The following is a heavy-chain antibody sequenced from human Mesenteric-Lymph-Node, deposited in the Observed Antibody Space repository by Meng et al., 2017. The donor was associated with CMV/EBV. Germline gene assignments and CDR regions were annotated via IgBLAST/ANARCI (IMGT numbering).Heavy chain of an antibody. CDR1: GFTFSSYS. CDR3: ARGFGYCSSTSCYTGRAQAFDI. Sequence: GGSLRLSCAASGFTFSSYSMNWVRQVPGKGLEWVSYISSSGNTIFYADSVKGRFTISRDNAKNSLYLQMNSLRAEDTAVYHCARGFGYCSSTSCYTGRAQAFDIWGQGTMVTVSS. V-gene: IGHV3-48*04. CDR2: ISSSGNTI. J-gene: IGHJ3*02. D-gene: IGHD2-2*02.